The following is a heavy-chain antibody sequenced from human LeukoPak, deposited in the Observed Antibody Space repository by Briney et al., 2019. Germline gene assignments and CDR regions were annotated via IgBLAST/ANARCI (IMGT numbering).Heavy chain of an antibody. CDR1: GYTLTGHS. CDR3: ARDHPIWHPGSGGSCYFQH. J-gene: IGHJ1*01. Sequence: VASVKVSCKASGYTLTGHSMHWVRQAPGQGLEWMGCMNPNSGGTKYTRKLKGRVTMTRDTSISTAYMELSRLTSDDTAMYYCARDHPIWHPGSGGSCYFQHWGQGTLVTVSS. CDR2: MNPNSGGT. V-gene: IGHV1-2*02. D-gene: IGHD2-15*01.